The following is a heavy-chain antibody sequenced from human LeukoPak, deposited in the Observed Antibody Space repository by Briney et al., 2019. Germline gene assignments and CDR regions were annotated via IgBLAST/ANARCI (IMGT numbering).Heavy chain of an antibody. V-gene: IGHV1-2*06. CDR3: ARVGSYCSGGSCYSRDYYFDY. J-gene: IGHJ4*02. CDR2: INPNSGGA. CDR1: GYTFTAYY. D-gene: IGHD2-15*01. Sequence: ASVKVSCKASGYTFTAYYMHWVRQAPGQGLEWMGRINPNSGGADYAQKFQGRVTMTRDTSISTAYMELSRLRSDDTAVYYCARVGSYCSGGSCYSRDYYFDYWGQGTLVTVSS.